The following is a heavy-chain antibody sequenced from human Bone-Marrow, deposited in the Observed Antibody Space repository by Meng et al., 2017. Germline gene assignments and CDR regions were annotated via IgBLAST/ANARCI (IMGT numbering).Heavy chain of an antibody. D-gene: IGHD4-17*01. CDR1: GFTFSSYE. J-gene: IGHJ5*02. Sequence: GGSLRLSCAASGFTFSSYEMNWVRQAPGKGLEWVSYISSSGSTIYYADSVKGRFTISRDNAKNSLYLQMNSLTTEDSALYYCTKAGSTVTMGWFDPWGQGTLVTVSS. CDR3: TKAGSTVTMGWFDP. V-gene: IGHV3-48*03. CDR2: ISSSGSTI.